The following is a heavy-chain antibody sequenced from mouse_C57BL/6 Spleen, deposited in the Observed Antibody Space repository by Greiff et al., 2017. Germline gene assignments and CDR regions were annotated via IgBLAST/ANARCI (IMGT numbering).Heavy chain of an antibody. CDR2: ISYDGSN. D-gene: IGHD2-3*01. V-gene: IGHV3-6*01. J-gene: IGHJ2*01. Sequence: ESGPGLVKPSQSLSLTCSVTGYSITSGYYWNWIRQFPGNKLEWMGYISYDGSNNYNPSLKNRISITRDTSKNQFFLKLNSVTTEDTATYYCARGVTGIGFDYWGQGTTLTVSS. CDR3: ARGVTGIGFDY. CDR1: GYSITSGYY.